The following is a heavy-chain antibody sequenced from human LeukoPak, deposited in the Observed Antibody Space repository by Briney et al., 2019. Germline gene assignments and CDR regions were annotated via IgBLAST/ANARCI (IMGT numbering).Heavy chain of an antibody. CDR1: GFIFSNYV. J-gene: IGHJ4*02. CDR3: ARAPATVTTDLINY. Sequence: GGSLRLSCTASGFIFSNYVIHWVRQAPGKGLEWVAVISNDGSNRYYAASVKGRFTISRDNSKNTLYLQMNSLRGEDTAVYYCARAPATVTTDLINYWGQGTLVTVSS. D-gene: IGHD4-17*01. V-gene: IGHV3-30-3*01. CDR2: ISNDGSNR.